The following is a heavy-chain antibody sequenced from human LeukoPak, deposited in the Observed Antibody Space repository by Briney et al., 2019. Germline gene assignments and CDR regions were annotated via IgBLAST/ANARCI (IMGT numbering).Heavy chain of an antibody. J-gene: IGHJ3*02. CDR1: GGSISSYY. CDR2: IYSSGST. V-gene: IGHV4-4*07. CDR3: ARFTIRHDAFDI. Sequence: SETLSLTCTVSGGSISSYYWSWIRQPAGKGLEWIGRIYSSGSTNYNPSLKSRVTMSVDTSKNQFSLKLSSVTAADTAVYYCARFTIRHDAFDIWGQGTMVTVSS. D-gene: IGHD3-3*01.